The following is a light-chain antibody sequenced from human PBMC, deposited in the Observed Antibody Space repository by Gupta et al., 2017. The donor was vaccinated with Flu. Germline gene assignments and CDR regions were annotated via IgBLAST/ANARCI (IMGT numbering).Light chain of an antibody. CDR2: GDS. CDR3: QVWDSSTDLVV. Sequence: SYVLTQPPSVSVAPGQTARITCGGNNIGSKSVHWYQQKPGQAPVLVVYGDSGGPSGIPGRFSGSNSGNTATLTISRVEAGDEADYCCQVWDSSTDLVVFGGGTKLTVL. V-gene: IGLV3-21*02. CDR1: NIGSKS. J-gene: IGLJ2*01.